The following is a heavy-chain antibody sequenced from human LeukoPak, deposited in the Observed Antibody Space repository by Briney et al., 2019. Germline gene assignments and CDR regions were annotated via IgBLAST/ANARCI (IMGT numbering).Heavy chain of an antibody. CDR1: GYTFTSYG. J-gene: IGHJ4*02. CDR2: ISAYSGNT. CDR3: ARDDSSGYPDY. Sequence: ASVKVSCKASGYTFTSYGISWVRRAPGQGLEWMGWISAYSGNTNYAQKLQGRVTMTTDTSASTAYMELRSLRSDDTAVYYCARDDSSGYPDYWGQGTLVTVSS. D-gene: IGHD3-22*01. V-gene: IGHV1-18*01.